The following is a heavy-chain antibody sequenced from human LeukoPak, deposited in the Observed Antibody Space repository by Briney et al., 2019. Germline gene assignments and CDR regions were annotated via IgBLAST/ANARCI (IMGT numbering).Heavy chain of an antibody. CDR3: ARGVGALGYEFDY. J-gene: IGHJ4*02. CDR2: IYYSGST. D-gene: IGHD5-12*01. V-gene: IGHV4-59*11. CDR1: GGSISSHY. Sequence: SETLSLTCTVSGGSISSHYWSWIRQPPGKGLEWIGYIYYSGSTNYNPSLKSRVTMSVDTSKNQFSLKLSSVTAADTAVYYCARGVGALGYEFDYWGQGTLVTVSS.